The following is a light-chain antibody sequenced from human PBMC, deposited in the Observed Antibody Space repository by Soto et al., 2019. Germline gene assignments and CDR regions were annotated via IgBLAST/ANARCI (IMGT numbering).Light chain of an antibody. CDR2: AAT. V-gene: IGKV1-39*01. Sequence: DMQMTQSPSSLSASIGDRVTITCRASQSITSYLNWYQQKPGKAPELLIYAATSLLSGVPSRFSGSGSGTDFTLTISSLHPEDSATYYCQQSYTSPFAFGSGTKVDIK. CDR3: QQSYTSPFA. CDR1: QSITSY. J-gene: IGKJ3*01.